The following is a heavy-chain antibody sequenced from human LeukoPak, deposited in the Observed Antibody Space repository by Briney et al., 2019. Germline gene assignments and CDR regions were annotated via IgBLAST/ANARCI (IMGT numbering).Heavy chain of an antibody. CDR3: ASEWLRRFDY. V-gene: IGHV4-59*01. CDR2: IYSSGST. J-gene: IGHJ4*02. D-gene: IGHD5-12*01. CDR1: GGSISNYY. Sequence: SETLSLTCTVSGGSISNYYWSWIRQPPGKGLEWIGNIYSSGSTNYNPSLKSRVTISVDTSKNQFSLKLSSVTAADTAVYYCASEWLRRFDYWGQGTLVTVSS.